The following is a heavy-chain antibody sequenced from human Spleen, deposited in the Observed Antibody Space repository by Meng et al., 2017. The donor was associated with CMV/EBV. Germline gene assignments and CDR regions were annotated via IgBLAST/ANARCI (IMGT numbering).Heavy chain of an antibody. Sequence: VRGGFYYWSWIRKPPGKGLEWIGYIYNGGSTNYNPSLRSRVSMSVHTSENKFSLSLSSVTAADTAVYFCARAGHHYDSTPYWGHFDYWGQGTLVTVSS. CDR2: IYNGGST. CDR1: VRGGFYY. CDR3: ARAGHHYDSTPYWGHFDY. V-gene: IGHV4-61*01. D-gene: IGHD3-22*01. J-gene: IGHJ4*02.